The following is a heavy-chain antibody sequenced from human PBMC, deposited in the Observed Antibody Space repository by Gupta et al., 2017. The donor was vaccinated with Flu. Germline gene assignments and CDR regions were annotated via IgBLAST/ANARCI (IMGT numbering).Heavy chain of an antibody. D-gene: IGHD1-1*01. CDR3: ARDRGGTTSRYYYYYMDV. V-gene: IGHV1-69*01. Sequence: RWVRQAPGQGLEWMGGIIPIFGTANYAQKFQGRVTITADESTSTAYMELSSLRSEDTAVYYCARDRGGTTSRYYYYYMDVWGKGTTVTVSS. CDR2: IIPIFGTA. J-gene: IGHJ6*03.